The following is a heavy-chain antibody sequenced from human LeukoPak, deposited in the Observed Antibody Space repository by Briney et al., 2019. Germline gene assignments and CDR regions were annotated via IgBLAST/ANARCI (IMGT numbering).Heavy chain of an antibody. V-gene: IGHV4-4*09. Sequence: SETLSLTCTVSGGSISSYYWSWIRRPPGKGLEWIGYIYTSGSTNYNPPLKSRVTISVDTSKNQFSLKLSSVTAADTAVYYCARLAAAGRLDYWGQGTLVTVSS. CDR2: IYTSGST. CDR3: ARLAAAGRLDY. D-gene: IGHD6-13*01. J-gene: IGHJ4*02. CDR1: GGSISSYY.